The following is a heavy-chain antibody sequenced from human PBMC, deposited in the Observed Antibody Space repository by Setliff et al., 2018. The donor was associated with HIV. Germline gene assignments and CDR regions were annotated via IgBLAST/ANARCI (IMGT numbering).Heavy chain of an antibody. CDR1: GESFSGYY. CDR2: INPSGNT. J-gene: IGHJ5*02. V-gene: IGHV4-34*01. D-gene: IGHD5-18*01. Sequence: NPSETLSLTCAVYGESFSGYYWTWIRQSPKKGLEWIGDINPSGNTNYNPSLKSRLTISGDTSKNQFSLNLSSVTAADTAVYYCARSGPNKWIHLYHWAQGALVTVSS. CDR3: ARSGPNKWIHLYH.